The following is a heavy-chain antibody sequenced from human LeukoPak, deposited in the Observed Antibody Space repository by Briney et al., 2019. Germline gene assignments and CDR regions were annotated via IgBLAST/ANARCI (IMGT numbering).Heavy chain of an antibody. Sequence: GGSLRLSCAASGFTFSSYAMSWVRQAPGKGLEWVPAISGSGGSTYYADSVKGRFTISRDNSKNTRYLQMNSLRAEDTAVYYCAKDLPFFRGPGEDAFDIWGQGTMVTVSS. CDR1: GFTFSSYA. J-gene: IGHJ3*02. V-gene: IGHV3-23*01. CDR3: AKDLPFFRGPGEDAFDI. D-gene: IGHD3-10*01. CDR2: ISGSGGST.